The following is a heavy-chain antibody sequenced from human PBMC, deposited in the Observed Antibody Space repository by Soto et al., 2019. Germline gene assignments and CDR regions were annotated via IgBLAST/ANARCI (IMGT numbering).Heavy chain of an antibody. Sequence: QVQLQESGPGLVKPSETLSLTCTVSGGSISSYYWSWIRQPPGKGLEWIGYIYYSGSTTYNPSLQSRVTLSVDTSKHPVSLKLSSVTAADTAVYYCARGDPLLWFGEKVYYGMDVWGQGTTVTVSS. CDR1: GGSISSYY. CDR2: IYYSGST. D-gene: IGHD3-10*01. J-gene: IGHJ6*02. CDR3: ARGDPLLWFGEKVYYGMDV. V-gene: IGHV4-59*01.